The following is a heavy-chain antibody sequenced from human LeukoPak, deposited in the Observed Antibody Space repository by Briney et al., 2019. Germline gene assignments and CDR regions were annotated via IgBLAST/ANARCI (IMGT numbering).Heavy chain of an antibody. CDR2: INTDARST. CDR3: ARASPSQTYGSGSYYPYYYYYGMDV. Sequence: PGGSLRLSCAASGFSFSTYWMHWVRQAPGKGLEWVSRINTDARSTSYADSVKGRFTISRDHAKNSLYLQMNSLRAEDTAVYYCARASPSQTYGSGSYYPYYYYYGMDVWGQGTTVTVSS. CDR1: GFSFSTYW. J-gene: IGHJ6*02. V-gene: IGHV3-74*01. D-gene: IGHD3-10*01.